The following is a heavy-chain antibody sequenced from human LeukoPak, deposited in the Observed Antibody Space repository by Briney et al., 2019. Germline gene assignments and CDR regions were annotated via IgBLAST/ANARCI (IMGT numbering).Heavy chain of an antibody. J-gene: IGHJ4*02. V-gene: IGHV3-23*01. D-gene: IGHD3-16*02. CDR2: ISASGGST. Sequence: GGSLRLSCAASGFTFSSSAMSWVRQVPGKGLEWVSGISASGGSTYYADSVRGRFTISRDNSKNTLYLQMNSLRAEDTAVYYCAKGPAPRLGEFSYHALVDYWGQGTLVTVSS. CDR3: AKGPAPRLGEFSYHALVDY. CDR1: GFTFSSSA.